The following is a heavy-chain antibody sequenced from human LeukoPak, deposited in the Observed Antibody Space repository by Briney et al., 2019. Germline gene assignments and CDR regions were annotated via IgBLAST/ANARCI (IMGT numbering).Heavy chain of an antibody. CDR3: ATHRSNDYGDPDDAFDI. CDR1: GCSISSYY. Sequence: PSETLSLTCHVSGCSISSYYWSWIRQPPGKGLEWIGYFYYSGSTNYNPSLKRRDTLSVDTSKNQFSLKLSSVTAADTAVYYCATHRSNDYGDPDDAFDIWGQGTMVTVSS. D-gene: IGHD4-17*01. CDR2: FYYSGST. J-gene: IGHJ3*02. V-gene: IGHV4-59*01.